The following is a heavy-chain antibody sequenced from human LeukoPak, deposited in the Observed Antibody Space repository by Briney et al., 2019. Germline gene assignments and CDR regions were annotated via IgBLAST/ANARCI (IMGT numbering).Heavy chain of an antibody. V-gene: IGHV3-30*04. CDR3: AKARYCSSTSCYFHYYYGMDV. CDR2: ISYDGSNK. Sequence: GGSLRLSCTASGFTFGDYALSWFRQAPGKGLEWVAVISYDGSNKYYADSVKGRFTISRDNSKNTLYLQMNSLRAEDTAVYYCAKARYCSSTSCYFHYYYGMDVWGQGTTVTVSS. D-gene: IGHD2-2*01. J-gene: IGHJ6*02. CDR1: GFTFGDYA.